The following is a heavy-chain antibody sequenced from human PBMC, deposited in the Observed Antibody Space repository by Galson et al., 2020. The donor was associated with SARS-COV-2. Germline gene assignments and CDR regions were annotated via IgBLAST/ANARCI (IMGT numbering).Heavy chain of an antibody. D-gene: IGHD2-21*01. CDR2: IYSEGSST. Sequence: GGSLRLSCAVSGFTFSSYWMHWVRQAPGKGLVWVSRIYSEGSSTSYADSVKGRFTISGDNAKNTLYLQMNSLRAADTAVYYCARGDMGNDCFDYWGQGTLVTVSS. J-gene: IGHJ4*02. V-gene: IGHV3-74*01. CDR3: ARGDMGNDCFDY. CDR1: GFTFSSYW.